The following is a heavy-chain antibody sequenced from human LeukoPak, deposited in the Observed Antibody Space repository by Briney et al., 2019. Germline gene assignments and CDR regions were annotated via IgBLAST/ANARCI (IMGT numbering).Heavy chain of an antibody. CDR3: ARLDSSGWWPYDY. D-gene: IGHD6-19*01. J-gene: IGHJ4*02. CDR1: GGSISSYY. Sequence: SETLSLTCTVSGGSISSYYWSWIRQPPGKGLEGIGYIYYSGSTNYNPSLKSRVTISVDTSKNQFSLKLSSVTAADTAVYYCARLDSSGWWPYDYWGQGTLVTVSS. CDR2: IYYSGST. V-gene: IGHV4-59*08.